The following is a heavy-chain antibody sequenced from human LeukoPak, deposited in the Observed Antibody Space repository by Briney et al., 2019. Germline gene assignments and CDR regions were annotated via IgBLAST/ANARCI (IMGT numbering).Heavy chain of an antibody. CDR2: ISGSGGST. CDR3: AKISGWYRGNWFDP. D-gene: IGHD6-19*01. CDR1: GFTFSSYG. V-gene: IGHV3-23*01. J-gene: IGHJ5*02. Sequence: GGSLRLSCAASGFTFSSYGMSWVRQAPGKGLEWVSAISGSGGSTYYADSVKGRFTISRDNSKNTLYLQMNSLRTEDTAVYYCAKISGWYRGNWFDPWGQGTLVTVSS.